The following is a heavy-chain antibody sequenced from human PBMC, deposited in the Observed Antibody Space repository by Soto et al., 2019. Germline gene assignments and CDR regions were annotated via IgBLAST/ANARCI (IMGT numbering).Heavy chain of an antibody. Sequence: SETLSLTCTVSGGSISSSSYYWGWIRQPPGKGLEWIGNVYYGGSTYYNPSLKSRVTISVETSKSQFSLKLSSVTAADTAVYYCTGGDYYHISGYYFYHYTLAVWGQGTTVTVSS. V-gene: IGHV4-39*01. J-gene: IGHJ6*02. D-gene: IGHD3-22*01. CDR3: TGGDYYHISGYYFYHYTLAV. CDR2: VYYGGST. CDR1: GGSISSSSYY.